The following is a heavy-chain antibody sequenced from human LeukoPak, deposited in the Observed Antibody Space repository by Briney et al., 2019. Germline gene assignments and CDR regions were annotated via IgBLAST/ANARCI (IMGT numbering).Heavy chain of an antibody. Sequence: GGSLRLSCAASGFTSSSYSMNWVRQAPGKGLEWVSYISSSSSTIYYADSVKGRFTISRDNAKNSLYLQMNSLRAEDTAVYYCARAKPKNMVRGLIMRRESRYYFDYWGQGTLVTVSS. J-gene: IGHJ4*02. CDR3: ARAKPKNMVRGLIMRRESRYYFDY. V-gene: IGHV3-48*01. CDR1: GFTSSSYS. CDR2: ISSSSSTI. D-gene: IGHD3-10*01.